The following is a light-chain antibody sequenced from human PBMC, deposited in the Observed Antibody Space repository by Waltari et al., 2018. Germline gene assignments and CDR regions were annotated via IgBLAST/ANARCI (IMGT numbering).Light chain of an antibody. CDR3: QQYYSIPWT. V-gene: IGKV1-5*01. Sequence: DIQMTQSPSSLSASVGDRVTITCRASQSIGSLLAWYQQKPGKAPKLLIYDASILESGVPSRLSGSGSGTDFTLTISSLQPDDSAIYYCQQYYSIPWTFGQGTKVEIK. J-gene: IGKJ1*01. CDR2: DAS. CDR1: QSIGSL.